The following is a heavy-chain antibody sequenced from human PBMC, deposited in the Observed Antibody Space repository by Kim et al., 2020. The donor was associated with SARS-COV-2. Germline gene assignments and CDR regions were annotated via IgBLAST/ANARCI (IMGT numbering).Heavy chain of an antibody. V-gene: IGHV4-34*01. D-gene: IGHD3-3*02. J-gene: IGHJ2*01. CDR2: INHSGST. Sequence: TPSLTCAVYGGSFNGYYWSWIRQPPGKGLEWIGEINHSGSTNYNPSLKSRVTISVDTSKNQFSLKLSSVIAADTAVYYCARRAFLSPAAYFDLWGRGTL. CDR3: ARRAFLSPAAYFDL. CDR1: GGSFNGYY.